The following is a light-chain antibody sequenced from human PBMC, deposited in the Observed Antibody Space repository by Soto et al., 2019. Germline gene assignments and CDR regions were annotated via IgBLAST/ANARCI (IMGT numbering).Light chain of an antibody. V-gene: IGKV3-20*01. CDR3: QQYGSSPA. CDR1: QSVSSSY. CDR2: GAS. J-gene: IGKJ1*01. Sequence: EIVLTQSPGTLSLSPGERATLSCRASQSVSSSYLAWCQQKPGQAPRLLIYGASSRATGIPDRFSGSGSGTDFTLTISRLEPEDFAVYYCQQYGSSPAFGQGTTVDIK.